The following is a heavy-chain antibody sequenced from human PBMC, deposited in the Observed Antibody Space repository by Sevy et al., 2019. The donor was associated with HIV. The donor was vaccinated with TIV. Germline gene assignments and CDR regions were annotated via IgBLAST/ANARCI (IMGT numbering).Heavy chain of an antibody. V-gene: IGHV3-9*01. Sequence: GGSLRLSCAASGSTFDDYGMHWVRQAPGKGLEWVSGISWNSGNIAYADSVKGRFTISRDNAKNSLYLQMNSLRPEDTALYYCAKAPSTALIGAFDIWGQGTMVTVSS. CDR1: GSTFDDYG. CDR3: AKAPSTALIGAFDI. D-gene: IGHD1-1*01. J-gene: IGHJ3*02. CDR2: ISWNSGNI.